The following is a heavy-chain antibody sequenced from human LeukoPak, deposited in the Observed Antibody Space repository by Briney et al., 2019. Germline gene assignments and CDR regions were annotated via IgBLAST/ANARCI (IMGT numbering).Heavy chain of an antibody. CDR3: ARARNSLYYYYYGMDV. J-gene: IGHJ6*02. V-gene: IGHV1-18*01. Sequence: ASVKVSCKASGYTFTSYGISWVRQAPGQGLEWMGWISAYNGNTNYAQKLQGRVTITTDTSTSTAYMELRSLRSDDTVVYYCARARNSLYYYYYGMDVWGQGTTVTVSS. CDR2: ISAYNGNT. CDR1: GYTFTSYG. D-gene: IGHD4-23*01.